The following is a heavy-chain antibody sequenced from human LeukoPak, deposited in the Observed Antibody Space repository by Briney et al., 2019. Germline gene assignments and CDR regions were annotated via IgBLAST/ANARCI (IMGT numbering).Heavy chain of an antibody. CDR3: AGVNLYFNNMDV. J-gene: IGHJ6*03. D-gene: IGHD3-16*01. CDR1: GYTYTRYG. V-gene: IGHV1-18*01. CDR2: ISVASGDT. Sequence: GGSVKVSCKASGYTYTRYGISWVRQAPGQGLEWMGWISVASGDTDNSQKFQGRVTITTDTSTSTTYMELRSLRSDDTAVYYCAGVNLYFNNMDVWGKGTTVTVSS.